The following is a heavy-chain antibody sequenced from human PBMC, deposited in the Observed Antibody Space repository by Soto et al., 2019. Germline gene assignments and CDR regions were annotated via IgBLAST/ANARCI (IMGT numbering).Heavy chain of an antibody. Sequence: SETLSLTCTVSGGSISSYYWSWIRQPPGKGLEWIGYIYYSGSTNYNPSLKSRVTLSVDTSKNQFSLKLSSVTAADTAVYYCARGFLWFGELGTHHQFDYWGQGTLVTVSS. J-gene: IGHJ4*02. CDR2: IYYSGST. V-gene: IGHV4-59*01. D-gene: IGHD3-10*01. CDR1: GGSISSYY. CDR3: ARGFLWFGELGTHHQFDY.